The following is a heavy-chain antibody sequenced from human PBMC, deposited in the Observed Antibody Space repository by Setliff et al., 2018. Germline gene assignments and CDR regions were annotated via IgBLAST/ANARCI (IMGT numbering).Heavy chain of an antibody. CDR3: ATDRNYYDSDTFYDAFDI. D-gene: IGHD3-22*01. CDR2: IRQDGGQT. CDR1: GFTFSNYW. Sequence: PGGSLRLSCAVSGFTFSNYWMTWVRQAPGKGLEWVANIRQDGGQTYYEDSVKGRFTISRDNAKNSLYLQMNSLRAEDTALYYCATDRNYYDSDTFYDAFDIWGQGTMVTVSS. J-gene: IGHJ3*02. V-gene: IGHV3-7*01.